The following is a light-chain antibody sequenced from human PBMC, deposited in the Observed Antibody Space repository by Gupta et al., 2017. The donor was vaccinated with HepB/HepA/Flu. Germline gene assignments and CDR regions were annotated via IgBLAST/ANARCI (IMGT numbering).Light chain of an antibody. V-gene: IGLV1-44*01. CDR3: AAWDDSRNGYV. CDR1: SSNIGSNP. Sequence: SVLTLRLSASGTPGQRVTISCSGSSSNIGSNPVNWYQQHPGTAPNLLIYTSKRRPSGVPDRFSGSKSGTAASLSISGLQPDDEADYYCAAWDDSRNGYVFGTGTKVSVL. CDR2: TSK. J-gene: IGLJ1*01.